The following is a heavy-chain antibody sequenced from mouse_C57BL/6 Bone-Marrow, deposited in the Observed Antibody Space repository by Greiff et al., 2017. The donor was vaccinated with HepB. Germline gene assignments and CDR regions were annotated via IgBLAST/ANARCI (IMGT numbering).Heavy chain of an antibody. CDR1: GYTFTGYW. CDR3: ARVRSAAQATDY. Sequence: VQLVESGAELMKPGASVKLSCKATGYTFTGYWIEWVMQRSGHGHEWIGEILPGSGSTNYNEKLKGQATFTADTSSNTAYMQLSSLTTEDSAIYYCARVRSAAQATDYWGQGTTLTVSS. J-gene: IGHJ2*01. D-gene: IGHD3-2*02. CDR2: ILPGSGST. V-gene: IGHV1-9*01.